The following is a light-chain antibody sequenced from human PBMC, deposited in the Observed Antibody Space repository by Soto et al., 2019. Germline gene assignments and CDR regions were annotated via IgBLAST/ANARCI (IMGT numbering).Light chain of an antibody. V-gene: IGKV1-27*01. CDR1: HDITNF. J-gene: IGKJ5*01. CDR2: GAT. CDR3: QQFLSAPLT. Sequence: DIQMTQSPSSLSASIGDRFTMTCRASHDITNFLAWYRQKPGEHPKLLISGATALQSGVPRRFSGSGSGTDFTLTIGSLQPEDVATYYCQQFLSAPLTFGQGTRLEIK.